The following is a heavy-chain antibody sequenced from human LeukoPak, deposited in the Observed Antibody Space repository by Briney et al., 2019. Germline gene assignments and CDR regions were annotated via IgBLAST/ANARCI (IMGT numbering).Heavy chain of an antibody. CDR2: ISAYNGNS. CDR1: VYTFTIYG. V-gene: IGHV1-18*01. D-gene: IGHD6-19*01. Sequence: GASVTLSFTSPVYTFTIYGISWVRHAPGQGLERMGYISAYNGNSNNQNALQGRVTMTTDTSTSTDSMQPLSLSSDAAAAYYYARDSAAGTNYFDYWGQGTLVTVSS. J-gene: IGHJ4*02. CDR3: ARDSAAGTNYFDY.